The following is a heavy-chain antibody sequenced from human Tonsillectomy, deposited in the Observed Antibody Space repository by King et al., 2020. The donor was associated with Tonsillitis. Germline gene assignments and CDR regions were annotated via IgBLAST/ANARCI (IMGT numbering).Heavy chain of an antibody. CDR3: VRDIVRLASSGPGY. V-gene: IGHV3-33*08. J-gene: IGHJ4*02. D-gene: IGHD6-19*01. Sequence: VQLVEYGGGVVQPGRSLRLSCAASGFTFSSYGMHWVRQDPGKGLEWVAVIWYDGSNKYYADSVKGRFTISRDNSKNTVYLQMKSLRAEDTAVYYCVRDIVRLASSGPGYWGQGTLVTVSS. CDR1: GFTFSSYG. CDR2: IWYDGSNK.